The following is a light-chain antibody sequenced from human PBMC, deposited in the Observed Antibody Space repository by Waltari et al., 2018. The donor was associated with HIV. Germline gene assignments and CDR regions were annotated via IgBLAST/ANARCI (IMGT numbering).Light chain of an antibody. CDR2: EVS. V-gene: IGLV2-14*01. Sequence: QSALIQLASVSGSPGQSVTIPCTGTTSDFNDNKYVSWYQQHPGRAPNLIIFEVSYRPSGVSDRFSGSKSGSTASLTISGLQTEDEADYYCSSYKTRNSVVFGGG. CDR1: TSDFNDNKY. J-gene: IGLJ2*01. CDR3: SSYKTRNSVV.